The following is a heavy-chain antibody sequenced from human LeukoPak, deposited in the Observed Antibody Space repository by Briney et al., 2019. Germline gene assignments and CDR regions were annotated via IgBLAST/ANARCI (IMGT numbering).Heavy chain of an antibody. D-gene: IGHD3-22*01. CDR3: ARGISTYYYDSKDWFDP. J-gene: IGHJ5*02. CDR2: INPNSGGT. V-gene: IGHV1-2*02. Sequence: GASVKVSCKASGYTFTGYYMHWVRQAPGQGLEWMGWINPNSGGTNYAQKFQGRVTMTRDTSISTAYMELSRLRSDDTAVYYCARGISTYYYDSKDWFDPWGQGTLVTVSS. CDR1: GYTFTGYY.